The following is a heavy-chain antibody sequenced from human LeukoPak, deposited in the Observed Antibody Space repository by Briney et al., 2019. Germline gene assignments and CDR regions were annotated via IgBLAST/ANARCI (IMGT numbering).Heavy chain of an antibody. D-gene: IGHD4-23*01. CDR2: INAGNGNT. V-gene: IGHV1-3*01. Sequence: ASVKVSCKASGYTFTSYAMHWVRQAPGQSLEWMGWINAGNGNTKYSQKFQGRVTITRDTSASTAYMELSGLRSEDTAVYYCARTTTVVTPDGAYFDYWGQGTLVTVSS. J-gene: IGHJ4*02. CDR1: GYTFTSYA. CDR3: ARTTTVVTPDGAYFDY.